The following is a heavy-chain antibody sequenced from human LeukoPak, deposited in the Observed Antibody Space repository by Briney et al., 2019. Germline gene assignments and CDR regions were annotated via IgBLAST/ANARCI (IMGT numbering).Heavy chain of an antibody. CDR1: GGSISSGGYY. V-gene: IGHV4-31*03. Sequence: SQTLSLTCSISGGSISSGGYYWSWIRQHPGKGLEWIGYIYYSGSTYYNPSLKSRVTISVDTSKNQFSLKLSSVTAADTAVYYCARDKGMELAFDYWGQGTLVTVSS. D-gene: IGHD4/OR15-4a*01. J-gene: IGHJ4*02. CDR2: IYYSGST. CDR3: ARDKGMELAFDY.